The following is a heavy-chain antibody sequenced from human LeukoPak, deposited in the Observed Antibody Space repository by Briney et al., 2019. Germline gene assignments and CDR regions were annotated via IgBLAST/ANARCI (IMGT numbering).Heavy chain of an antibody. D-gene: IGHD6-13*01. J-gene: IGHJ4*02. CDR2: FRYTRNT. CDR1: CSSMSNYY. CDR3: VRRPRTTAGGDYYDY. V-gene: IGHV4-59*08. Sequence: PSETLSLTCTVSCSSMSNYYWTWIRQSPGKGLEWIGYFRYTRNTNYNPSLRGRVTMSADTSKSQFSLKLNSVTAADAAVYFCVRRPRTTAGGDYYDYWGQGTLVTVSS.